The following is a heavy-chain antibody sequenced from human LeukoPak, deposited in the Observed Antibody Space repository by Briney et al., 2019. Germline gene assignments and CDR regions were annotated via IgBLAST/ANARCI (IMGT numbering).Heavy chain of an antibody. CDR1: GYSISSGYY. CDR3: ARDWVTRNYYDNSGHSDAFDI. CDR2: IYHSGST. D-gene: IGHD3-22*01. V-gene: IGHV4-38-2*02. Sequence: PSETLSLTCTVSGYSISSGYYWGWIRQPPGKGLEWIGSIYHSGSTYHNPSLKSRVTISVDTSKNQFSLRLSSVTAADTAVYYCARDWVTRNYYDNSGHSDAFDIWGQGTMVTVSS. J-gene: IGHJ3*02.